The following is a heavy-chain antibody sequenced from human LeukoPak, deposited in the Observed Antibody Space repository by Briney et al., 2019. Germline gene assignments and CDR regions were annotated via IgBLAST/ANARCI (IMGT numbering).Heavy chain of an antibody. Sequence: GGSLRLSCTASGFTFGDYAMSWVRQAPGKGLEWVGFIRSNPYGGTAEYAASVKGRFTISRDGPKSIAYLQMNSLKTEDTAVYYCTRDLGCSSTSCFYPGWFDPWGQGTLVTVSS. D-gene: IGHD2-2*01. CDR3: TRDLGCSSTSCFYPGWFDP. CDR2: IRSNPYGGTA. J-gene: IGHJ5*02. CDR1: GFTFGDYA. V-gene: IGHV3-49*04.